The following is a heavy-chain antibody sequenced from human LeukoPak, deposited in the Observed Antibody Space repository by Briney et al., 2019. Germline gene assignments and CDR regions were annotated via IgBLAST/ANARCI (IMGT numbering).Heavy chain of an antibody. CDR1: GYTFTSYY. D-gene: IGHD3-22*01. J-gene: IGHJ4*02. V-gene: IGHV1-2*02. CDR3: ARGSVNYYDSSGYYYS. Sequence: ASVKVSCKASGYTFTSYYMHWVRQAPGQGLEWMRWINPNSGGTNYAQKFQGRVTMTRDTSISTAYMELSRLRSDDTAVYYCARGSVNYYDSSGYYYSWGQGTLVTVSS. CDR2: INPNSGGT.